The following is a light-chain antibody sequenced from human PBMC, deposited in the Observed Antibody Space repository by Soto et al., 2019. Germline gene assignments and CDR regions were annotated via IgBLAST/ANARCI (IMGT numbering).Light chain of an antibody. V-gene: IGKV1-5*03. J-gene: IGKJ1*01. CDR3: QQYNSYTT. Sequence: TQSPATLSVSPGERATLSCRASQSLNSWLAWYQQKPGKAPKLLIYKASSLESGVPSRFSGSGSGTEFTLTISSLQPDDFATYYCQQYNSYTTFGQGTKVDIK. CDR1: QSLNSW. CDR2: KAS.